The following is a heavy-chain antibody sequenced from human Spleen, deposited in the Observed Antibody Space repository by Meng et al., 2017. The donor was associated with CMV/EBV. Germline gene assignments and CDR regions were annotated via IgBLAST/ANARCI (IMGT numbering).Heavy chain of an antibody. CDR2: ISYDGSNK. J-gene: IGHJ4*02. CDR3: AKDLYVTTPAFDY. Sequence: WAASGFSFGSSGMRWVRQAPGKGLEWVAVISYDGSNKYYADSVKGRFTISRDNSKNTLYLQMNSLRAEDTAVYYCAKDLYVTTPAFDYWGQGTLVTVSS. V-gene: IGHV3-30*18. D-gene: IGHD4-17*01. CDR1: GFSFGSSG.